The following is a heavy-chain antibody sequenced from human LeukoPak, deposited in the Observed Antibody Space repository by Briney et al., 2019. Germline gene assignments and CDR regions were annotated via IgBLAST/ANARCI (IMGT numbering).Heavy chain of an antibody. Sequence: ASVKVSCKASGYTFTSYGISWVRQAPGQGLEWMGWTSAYNGNTNYAQKLQGRVTMTTDTSTSTAYMELRSLRSDDTAVYYCARDSAETYYYDSSGYPYFDYWGQGTLVTVSS. V-gene: IGHV1-18*01. CDR3: ARDSAETYYYDSSGYPYFDY. CDR2: TSAYNGNT. J-gene: IGHJ4*02. D-gene: IGHD3-22*01. CDR1: GYTFTSYG.